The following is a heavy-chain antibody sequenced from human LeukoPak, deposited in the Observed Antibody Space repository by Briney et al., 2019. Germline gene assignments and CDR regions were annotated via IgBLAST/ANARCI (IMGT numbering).Heavy chain of an antibody. CDR2: IYYNGNT. D-gene: IGHD6-6*01. CDR3: AREGSLSIAAQVFDY. V-gene: IGHV4-59*01. Sequence: PSETLSLTCSVSDGSINSYYWNWIRRPPGKGLEWIGYIYYNGNTNYSPSLKSRVTMSVDTSKNLFSLKLSSVTAADTAVYYCAREGSLSIAAQVFDYWGQGTLVTVSS. CDR1: DGSINSYY. J-gene: IGHJ4*02.